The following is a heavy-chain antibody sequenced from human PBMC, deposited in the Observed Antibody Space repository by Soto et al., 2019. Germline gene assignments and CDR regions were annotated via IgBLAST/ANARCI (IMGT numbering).Heavy chain of an antibody. CDR1: GFSFSTYS. J-gene: IGHJ4*02. D-gene: IGHD2-15*01. CDR2: ISSGGDTI. V-gene: IGHV3-48*02. CDR3: ARDHYCSGDTCYLISFDY. Sequence: PRGSLRLSCAASGFSFSTYSMNWVRQAPGKGLEWVSFISSGGDTIHYADSVKGRFTVSRDNAKNSLYLQMNSLRDEDTAVYYCARDHYCSGDTCYLISFDYWGQGT.